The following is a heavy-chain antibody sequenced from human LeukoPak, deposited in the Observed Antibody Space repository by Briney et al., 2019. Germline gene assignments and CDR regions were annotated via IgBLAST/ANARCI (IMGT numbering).Heavy chain of an antibody. CDR3: ATAPWDDYYGSGSYPDY. CDR2: IYYSGST. Sequence: SQTLSLTCTVSGGSISSGDYYWSWIRQPPGKGLEWIGYIYYSGSTYYNPSLKSRVTISVDTSKNQFSLKLGSVTAADTAVYYCATAPWDDYYGSGSYPDYWGQGTLVTVSS. D-gene: IGHD3-10*01. V-gene: IGHV4-30-4*01. CDR1: GGSISSGDYY. J-gene: IGHJ4*02.